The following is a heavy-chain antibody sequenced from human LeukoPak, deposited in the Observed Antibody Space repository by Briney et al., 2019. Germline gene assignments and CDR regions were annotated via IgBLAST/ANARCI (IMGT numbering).Heavy chain of an antibody. CDR3: ARGYGGYAAYYYYYMDV. CDR1: GGSISSSSYY. V-gene: IGHV4-39*07. CDR2: IYYSGST. Sequence: SETLSLTCTVSGGSISSSSYYWGWIRQPPGKGREWIGSIYYSGSTYYNPSLKSRVTISVDTSKNQFSLKLSSVTAADTAVYYCARGYGGYAAYYYYYMDVWGKGTTVTVSS. J-gene: IGHJ6*03. D-gene: IGHD5-12*01.